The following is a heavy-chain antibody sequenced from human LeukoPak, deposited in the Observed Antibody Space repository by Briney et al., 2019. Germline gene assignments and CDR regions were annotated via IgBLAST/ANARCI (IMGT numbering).Heavy chain of an antibody. V-gene: IGHV3-11*04. CDR1: GFTFRDYY. CDR3: ARGGAVTTSYYFDY. D-gene: IGHD4-17*01. J-gene: IGHJ4*02. CDR2: ISSSDTR. Sequence: PGGSLRLSCAASGFTFRDYYMSWIRQAPGKGLEWVSYISSSDTRYYADSVKGRFTISRDNAKSSLYLQMNSLRGEDTAVYYCARGGAVTTSYYFDYWGQGTLVTVSS.